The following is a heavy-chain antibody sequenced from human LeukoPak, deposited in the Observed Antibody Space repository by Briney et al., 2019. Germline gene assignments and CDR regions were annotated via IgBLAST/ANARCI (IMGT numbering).Heavy chain of an antibody. Sequence: GESLKISCKGSGYSFSNHWIGWGRQMPGKGLEGMGIIYPGESDTRYSPSFQGQVTISADKSLHTAYLQWSSLKASDPAMYYCARRPQGYGGSIDYWGQGTLVTVSS. CDR3: ARRPQGYGGSIDY. J-gene: IGHJ4*02. CDR2: IYPGESDT. CDR1: GYSFSNHW. D-gene: IGHD4-23*01. V-gene: IGHV5-51*01.